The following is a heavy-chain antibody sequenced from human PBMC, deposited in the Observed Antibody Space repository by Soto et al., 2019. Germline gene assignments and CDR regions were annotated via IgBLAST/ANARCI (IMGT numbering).Heavy chain of an antibody. D-gene: IGHD3-10*01. CDR3: ARHPAGTMGLDY. CDR2: VYNSGNP. Sequence: SETLSLTCTVSGASISSSGYYWGWIRQPPGKGLEWIGSVYNSGNPYYNPSLKSRVTISVDASKNQFSVRLSSVTAADTAVYYCARHPAGTMGLDYWGQGTLVTVS. CDR1: GASISSSGYY. V-gene: IGHV4-39*01. J-gene: IGHJ4*02.